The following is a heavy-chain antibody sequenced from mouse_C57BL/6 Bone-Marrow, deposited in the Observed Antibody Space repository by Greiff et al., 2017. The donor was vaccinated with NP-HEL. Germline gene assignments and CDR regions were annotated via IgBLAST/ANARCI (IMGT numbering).Heavy chain of an antibody. D-gene: IGHD1-1*01. CDR2: IYPGSGST. Sequence: QVQLQQPGAELVKPGASVKMSCKASGYTFTSYWITWVKQRPGQGLEWIGDIYPGSGSTNYNEKFKSKATLTVDTSTSTAYLQLSSLTSDDFAVYDGECSSAYWGQGTTVTVSS. J-gene: IGHJ2*01. CDR1: GYTFTSYW. CDR3: ECSSAY. V-gene: IGHV1-55*01.